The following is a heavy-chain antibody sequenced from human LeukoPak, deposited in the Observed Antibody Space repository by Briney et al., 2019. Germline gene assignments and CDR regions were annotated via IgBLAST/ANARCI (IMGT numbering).Heavy chain of an antibody. Sequence: SETLSLTCTVSGGSISSSSYYWGWIRQPPGKGLEWIGSIYYSGSTYYNPSLKSRVTISVDTSKNQFSLKLSSVTAADTAVYYCARYSGTSYDSTGCLDYWGQGTLVTVSS. V-gene: IGHV4-39*07. D-gene: IGHD3-22*01. CDR2: IYYSGST. CDR3: ARYSGTSYDSTGCLDY. J-gene: IGHJ4*02. CDR1: GGSISSSSYY.